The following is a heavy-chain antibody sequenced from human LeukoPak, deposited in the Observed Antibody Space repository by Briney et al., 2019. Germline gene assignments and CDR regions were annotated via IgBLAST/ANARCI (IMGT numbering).Heavy chain of an antibody. J-gene: IGHJ4*01. D-gene: IGHD3-16*01. CDR3: ARQGDDY. V-gene: IGHV3-7*01. Sequence: GGSLRLSCVASGFTFSNYWMSWVRQAPGKELECVANIKEDGSEKYYVDSVKGRFTISRDNAKNSLYLQMNSLRAEDTAVYYCARQGDDYWGHGTLVTVSS. CDR2: IKEDGSEK. CDR1: GFTFSNYW.